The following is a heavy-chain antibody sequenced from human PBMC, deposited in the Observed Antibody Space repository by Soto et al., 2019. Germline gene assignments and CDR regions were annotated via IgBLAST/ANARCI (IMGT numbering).Heavy chain of an antibody. Sequence: PSETLSLTCTVSGGSISSGDYYWSWIRQPPGKGLEWIGYIYYSGSTYYNPSLMSRVTISVDTSKNQFSLKLSSVTAADTAVYYCAREVKYYDSSGYVDYWGQGTLVTVSS. CDR3: AREVKYYDSSGYVDY. CDR1: GGSISSGDYY. V-gene: IGHV4-30-4*01. D-gene: IGHD3-22*01. J-gene: IGHJ4*02. CDR2: IYYSGST.